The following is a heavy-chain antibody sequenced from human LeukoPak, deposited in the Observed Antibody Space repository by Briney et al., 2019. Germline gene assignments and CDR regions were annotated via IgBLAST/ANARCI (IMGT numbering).Heavy chain of an antibody. CDR2: IIPIFGTA. V-gene: IGHV1-69*05. D-gene: IGHD1-1*01. J-gene: IGHJ4*02. CDR3: AKLHPTGTTYYFDY. CDR1: GGTFSSYA. Sequence: SVKVSCKASGGTFSSYAISWVRQAPGQGLEWMGGIIPIFGTANYAQKFQGRVTITTDESTSTAYMELNSLRAEDTAVYYCAKLHPTGTTYYFDYWGQGTLVTVSS.